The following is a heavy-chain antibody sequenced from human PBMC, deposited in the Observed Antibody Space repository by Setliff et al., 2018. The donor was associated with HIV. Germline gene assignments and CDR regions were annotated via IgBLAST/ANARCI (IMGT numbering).Heavy chain of an antibody. CDR2: IYHSGTI. J-gene: IGHJ5*02. V-gene: IGHV4-4*02. CDR1: GASISSTNW. D-gene: IGHD3-22*01. CDR3: ASSRGFYALPS. Sequence: SETLSLTCAVSGASISSTNWWTWVRQSPGEGLEWIGEIYHSGTIYYNPSLKSRVTISLDKSNNQFSLNLRSVTAADTAVYYCASSRGFYALPSWGQGTLVTSPQ.